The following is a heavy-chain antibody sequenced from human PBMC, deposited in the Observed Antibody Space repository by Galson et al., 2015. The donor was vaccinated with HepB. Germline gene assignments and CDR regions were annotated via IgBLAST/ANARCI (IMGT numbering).Heavy chain of an antibody. CDR2: ISPNSGGT. J-gene: IGHJ4*02. CDR1: GYTFTGYY. Sequence: SVKVSCKASGYTFTGYYMHWVRQAPGQGLEWMGRISPNSGGTNYAQKFQGRVTMTRDTSISTAYMELSRLRSDDTVVYYCARSLVDYGSGSFDYWGQGTLVTVSS. CDR3: ARSLVDYGSGSFDY. D-gene: IGHD3-10*01. V-gene: IGHV1-2*05.